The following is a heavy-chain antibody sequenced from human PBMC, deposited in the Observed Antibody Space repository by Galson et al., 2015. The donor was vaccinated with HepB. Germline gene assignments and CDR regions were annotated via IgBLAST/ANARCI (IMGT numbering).Heavy chain of an antibody. J-gene: IGHJ5*02. CDR2: TYYRSKWYN. CDR3: ARTGGWFDL. V-gene: IGHV6-1*01. CDR1: GDSVSSNSAA. D-gene: IGHD1-1*01. Sequence: CAISGDSVSSNSAAWNWIRQSPSRGLEWLGRTYYRSKWYNEYAVSVKNRITINPDTSKNQFSLQLNSVTPDDTAVYFCARTGGWFDLWGQGTLVTVSS.